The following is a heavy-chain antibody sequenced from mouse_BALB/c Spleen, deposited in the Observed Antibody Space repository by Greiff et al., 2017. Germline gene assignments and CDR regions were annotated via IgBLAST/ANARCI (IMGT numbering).Heavy chain of an antibody. D-gene: IGHD1-1*01. CDR2: ISSGGSYT. CDR1: GFTFSSYA. V-gene: IGHV5-9-4*01. CDR3: ARGYYGSSYAMDY. Sequence: EVMLVESGGGLVKPGGSLKLSCAASGFTFSSYAMSWVRQSPEKRLEWVAEISSGGSYTYYPDTVTGRFTISRDNAKNTLYLEMSSLRSEDTAMYYCARGYYGSSYAMDYWGQGTSVTVSS. J-gene: IGHJ4*01.